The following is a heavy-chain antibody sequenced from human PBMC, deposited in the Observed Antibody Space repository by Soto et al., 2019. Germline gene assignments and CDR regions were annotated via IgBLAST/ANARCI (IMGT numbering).Heavy chain of an antibody. V-gene: IGHV3-23*01. J-gene: IGHJ4*02. Sequence: GGSLRLSCAASGFTFSSYAMSWVRQAPGKGLEWVSAISGSGGSTYYADSVKGRFTISRDNSKNTLYLQMNSLRAEDTAVYYCAKSVALDYYDSSGYWFGDYWGQGTLVTVSS. CDR2: ISGSGGST. D-gene: IGHD3-22*01. CDR3: AKSVALDYYDSSGYWFGDY. CDR1: GFTFSSYA.